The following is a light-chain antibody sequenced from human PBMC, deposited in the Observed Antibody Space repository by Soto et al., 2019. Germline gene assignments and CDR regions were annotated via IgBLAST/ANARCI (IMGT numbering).Light chain of an antibody. CDR3: SSYSISTAYL. J-gene: IGLJ1*01. Sequence: QSALTQPASVSGSPGQSITISCTGTSSDVGGYNYVSWYQQQSGKAPKLMIHEVSNRPSGVSNRFSGSKSVNTASLTISGLQAEDEADYFCSSYSISTAYLFGTGTKVTVL. V-gene: IGLV2-14*01. CDR1: SSDVGGYNY. CDR2: EVS.